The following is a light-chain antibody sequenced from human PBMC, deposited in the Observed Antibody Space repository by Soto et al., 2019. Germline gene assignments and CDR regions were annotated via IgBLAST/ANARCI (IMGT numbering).Light chain of an antibody. CDR1: QSVLYSSNNKNY. V-gene: IGKV4-1*01. CDR3: QQYGSSLT. CDR2: KAS. Sequence: DIVMTQSPDSLAVSLGERATINCKSSQSVLYSSNNKNYLAWYQQKPGKAPKLLIYKASTLKSGVPSRFSGSGSGTEFTLTISRLEPEDFAVYYCQQYGSSLTFGGGTKVDIK. J-gene: IGKJ4*01.